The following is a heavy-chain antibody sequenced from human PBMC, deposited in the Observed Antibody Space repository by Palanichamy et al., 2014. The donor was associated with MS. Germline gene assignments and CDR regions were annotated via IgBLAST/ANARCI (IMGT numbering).Heavy chain of an antibody. D-gene: IGHD6-19*01. CDR3: ARETAVAGSDWFDP. CDR2: MNPNSGNT. J-gene: IGHJ5*02. Sequence: KASGYTFTSYDINWVRQATGQGLEWMGWMNPNSGNTGYAQKFQGRVTITRNTSISTAYMELSSLRSEDAAVYYCARETAVAGSDWFDPWGQGTLVTVSS. V-gene: IGHV1-8*03. CDR1: GYTFTSYD.